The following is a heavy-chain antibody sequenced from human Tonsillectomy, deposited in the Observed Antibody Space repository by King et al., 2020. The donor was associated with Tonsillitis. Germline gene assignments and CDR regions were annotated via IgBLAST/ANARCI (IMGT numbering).Heavy chain of an antibody. J-gene: IGHJ5*02. CDR3: ARGVRAAGKFPAWFDP. Sequence: QLVQSGAEVKKPGESLKISCKGSGYSFTSYWIGWVRQMPGKGLEWMGIIYPGDSDTRYSPSFQGQVTISADKSISTAYLQWSSLKASDTAMYYCARGVRAAGKFPAWFDPWGQGTLVTVSS. CDR1: GYSFTSYW. CDR2: IYPGDSDT. V-gene: IGHV5-51*01. D-gene: IGHD6-13*01.